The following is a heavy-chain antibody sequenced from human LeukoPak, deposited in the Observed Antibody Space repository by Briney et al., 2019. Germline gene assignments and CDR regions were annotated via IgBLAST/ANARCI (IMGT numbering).Heavy chain of an antibody. CDR1: GGTFSSYA. CDR3: ARPPEMAEPWYFDL. Sequence: ASVKVSCKASGGTFSSYAISWVRQAPGQGLEWMGRIIPIVGIANYAQKFQGRVTITADKSTSTAYMELSSLRSEDTAVYYCARPPEMAEPWYFDLWGRGTLVTVSS. V-gene: IGHV1-69*04. CDR2: IIPIVGIA. J-gene: IGHJ2*01. D-gene: IGHD5-24*01.